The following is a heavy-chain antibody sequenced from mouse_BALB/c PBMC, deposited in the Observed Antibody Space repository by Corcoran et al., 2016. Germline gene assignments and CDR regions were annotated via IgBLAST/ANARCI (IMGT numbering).Heavy chain of an antibody. CDR2: INPNNGGT. Sequence: EVQLQQSGPELVKPGASVKISCKTSGYTFTEYTMHWVKQSHGKSLEWSGGINPNNGGTSYNQKFKGKATLTVDKSSSTAYMELRSLTSEDSAVYYCARDEDYGSFPFDYWGQGTTLTVSS. CDR1: GYTFTEYT. CDR3: ARDEDYGSFPFDY. V-gene: IGHV1-18*01. J-gene: IGHJ2*01. D-gene: IGHD1-1*01.